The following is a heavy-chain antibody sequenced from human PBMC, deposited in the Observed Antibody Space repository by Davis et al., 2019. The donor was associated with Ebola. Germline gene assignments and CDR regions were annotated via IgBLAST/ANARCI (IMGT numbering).Heavy chain of an antibody. CDR1: GFTFTNYY. CDR3: ARDQDIVVVPAASYGMDV. CDR2: ISTYNGNT. D-gene: IGHD2-2*01. Sequence: ASVKVSCKASGFTFTNYYMHWVRQAPGQGLEWMGWISTYNGNTNYAQKFQGRVTMTRDTSISTAYMELSRLRSDDTAVYYCARDQDIVVVPAASYGMDVWGKGTTVTVSS. V-gene: IGHV1-2*02. J-gene: IGHJ6*04.